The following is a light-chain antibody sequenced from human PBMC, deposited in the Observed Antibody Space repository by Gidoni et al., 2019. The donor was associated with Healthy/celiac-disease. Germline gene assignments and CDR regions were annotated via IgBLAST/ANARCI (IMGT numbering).Light chain of an antibody. CDR1: QGIRND. CDR2: AAS. Sequence: AIQMTQAPSSLAASVGDRVTITCRASQGIRNDLGWYQQKPGKAPKLLIYAASSLQSGVPSRFSGSGSGTDFTLTISSLQPEDFATYYCLQDYNYPRTFGQGTKVEIK. V-gene: IGKV1-6*01. CDR3: LQDYNYPRT. J-gene: IGKJ1*01.